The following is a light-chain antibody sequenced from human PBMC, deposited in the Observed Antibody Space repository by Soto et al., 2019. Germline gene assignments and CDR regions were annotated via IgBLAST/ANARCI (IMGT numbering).Light chain of an antibody. V-gene: IGKV3-15*01. CDR3: QQYNNWPIT. J-gene: IGKJ5*01. CDR2: GAS. CDR1: QNIISN. Sequence: EIVMPQYPATLSVSPGARATLSCRASQNIISNLAWYQQKPGQAPRLLIYGASTRATGIPARLSGSGYGTEFTLTISSLQSEDFEVDECQQYNNWPITFGQGTRLEIK.